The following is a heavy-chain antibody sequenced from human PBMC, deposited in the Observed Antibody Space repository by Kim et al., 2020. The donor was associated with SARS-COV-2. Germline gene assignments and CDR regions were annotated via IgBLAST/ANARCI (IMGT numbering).Heavy chain of an antibody. Sequence: GGSLRLSCAASGFTFSSYSMNWVRQAPGKGLEWVSSISSSSSYIYYADSVKGRFTISRDNAKNSLYLQMNSLRAEDTAVYYCARVLYWDLKGFDPWGQGTLVTVSS. J-gene: IGHJ5*02. V-gene: IGHV3-21*01. CDR2: ISSSSSYI. CDR1: GFTFSSYS. CDR3: ARVLYWDLKGFDP. D-gene: IGHD1-26*01.